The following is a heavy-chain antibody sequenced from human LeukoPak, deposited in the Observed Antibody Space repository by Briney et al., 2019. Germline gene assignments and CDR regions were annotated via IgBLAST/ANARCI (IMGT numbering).Heavy chain of an antibody. CDR3: AAPRGVTFLPSIAFDI. CDR1: GYRFTSYW. J-gene: IGHJ3*02. CDR2: IYPGDSDT. D-gene: IGHD3-16*01. V-gene: IGHV5-51*01. Sequence: GESLKISCKGSGYRFTSYWIGWVRQMPGKGLEWMGIIYPGDSDTRYSPSFQGQVTISADKSISTAYLQWSSLKASDTAMYYCAAPRGVTFLPSIAFDIWGQGTMVTVSS.